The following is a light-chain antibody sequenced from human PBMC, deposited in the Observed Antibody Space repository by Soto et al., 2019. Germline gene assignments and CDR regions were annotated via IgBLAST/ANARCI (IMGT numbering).Light chain of an antibody. V-gene: IGLV1-47*01. CDR2: RNN. CDR3: AAWDDSLSGVV. Sequence: QSVLTQPPSASGTPGQRVTISCSGSSSNIGSNYVYWYQQLPATAPKLLLYRNNQRPSGVPDRFSGSKSDTSASLAISGLRSEDEADYYCAAWDDSLSGVVFGGGTKLTVL. J-gene: IGLJ2*01. CDR1: SSNIGSNY.